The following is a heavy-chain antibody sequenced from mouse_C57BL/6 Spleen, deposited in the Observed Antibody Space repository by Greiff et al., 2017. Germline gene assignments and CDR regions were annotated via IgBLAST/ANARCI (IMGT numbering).Heavy chain of an antibody. CDR1: GFTFSSYG. CDR3: ARGGYGYDGCSPFAY. J-gene: IGHJ3*01. V-gene: IGHV5-6*01. CDR2: ISSGGSYT. D-gene: IGHD2-3*01. Sequence: EVMLVESGGDLVKPGGSLKLSCAASGFTFSSYGMSWVRQTPDKRLEWVATISSGGSYTYYPDSVKGRFTISRDNAKNTLYLQMSSLKSEDTAMYYCARGGYGYDGCSPFAYWGQGTLVTVSA.